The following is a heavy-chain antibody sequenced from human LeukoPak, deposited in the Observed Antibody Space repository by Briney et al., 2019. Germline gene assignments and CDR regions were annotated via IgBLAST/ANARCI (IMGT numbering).Heavy chain of an antibody. CDR2: ISYDGSNK. CDR1: GFTFSSYA. V-gene: IGHV3-30*04. D-gene: IGHD3-22*01. Sequence: GGSLRLSCAASGFTFSSYAMHLVRQAPAKGLERVAVISYDGSNKYYADSVKGRFTISRDNSKNTLYLQMNSLRAEDTAVYYCAKDFSVYYYDSRVLDYWGQGTLVTVSS. J-gene: IGHJ4*02. CDR3: AKDFSVYYYDSRVLDY.